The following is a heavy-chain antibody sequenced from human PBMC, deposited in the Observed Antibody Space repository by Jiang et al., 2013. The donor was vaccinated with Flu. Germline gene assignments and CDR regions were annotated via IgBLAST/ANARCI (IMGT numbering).Heavy chain of an antibody. V-gene: IGHV3-7*03. CDR3: ARGLATTGTGY. CDR1: GFTFSNYW. D-gene: IGHD6-13*01. Sequence: QLVESGGGLVQPGGSLRLSCAASGFTFSNYWMSWVRQAPGKGLEWVANIKQDGSEKYYVDSVKGRFTISRDNAKNSLYLQMNSLRSEDTAVYYCARGLATTGTGYWGQGTLVTVSS. J-gene: IGHJ4*02. CDR2: IKQDGSEK.